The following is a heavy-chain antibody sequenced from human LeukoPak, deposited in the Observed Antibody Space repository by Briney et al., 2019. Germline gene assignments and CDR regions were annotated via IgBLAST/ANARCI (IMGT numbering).Heavy chain of an antibody. J-gene: IGHJ4*02. CDR1: GYTFTNSW. V-gene: IGHV5-51*01. CDR2: IYPSDSDT. Sequence: GESLKISCKGSGYTFTNSWIGWVRQMPGKGPEWMGIIYPSDSDTRYSPSFQGQVTISADKSINTAYLQWSSLKASDTAMYYCARPGGSWNDLDYWGQGTLVTVSS. CDR3: ARPGGSWNDLDY. D-gene: IGHD1-1*01.